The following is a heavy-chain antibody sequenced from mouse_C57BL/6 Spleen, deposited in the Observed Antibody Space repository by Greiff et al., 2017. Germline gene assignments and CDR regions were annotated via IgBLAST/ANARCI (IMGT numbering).Heavy chain of an antibody. Sequence: QVQLQQPGAELVRPGSSVKLSCKASGYTFTSYWMDWVKQRPGQGLEWIGNIYPSDSETHYNQKFKDKATLTVDKSSSTAYMQLSSLTSEDSAVYYCARGDYGGNWYFDVWGTGTTVTVSS. CDR2: IYPSDSET. J-gene: IGHJ1*03. CDR1: GYTFTSYW. D-gene: IGHD2-4*01. V-gene: IGHV1-61*01. CDR3: ARGDYGGNWYFDV.